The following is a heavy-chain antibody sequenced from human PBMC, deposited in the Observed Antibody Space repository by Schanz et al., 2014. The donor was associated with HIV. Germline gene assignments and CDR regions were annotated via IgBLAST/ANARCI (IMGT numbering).Heavy chain of an antibody. V-gene: IGHV1-69*01. CDR1: GGTFSSFA. D-gene: IGHD3-3*02. CDR3: AKSPIFGDVIFYGMDV. Sequence: QVQLVQSGAEGKNPGSAVKVSCKAAGGTFSSFAISWVRQAPGQGLEWMGGLIPSFRLRTYAQKLQGRVTIDADESASTAYMELNSLRSDDTAVYYCAKSPIFGDVIFYGMDVWGQGTTVTVSS. J-gene: IGHJ6*02. CDR2: LIPSFRLR.